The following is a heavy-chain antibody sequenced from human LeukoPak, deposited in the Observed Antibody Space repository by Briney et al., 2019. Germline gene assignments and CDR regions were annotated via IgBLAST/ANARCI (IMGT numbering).Heavy chain of an antibody. CDR3: ARDYGPSRGFDY. J-gene: IGHJ4*02. Sequence: PPETLSLTCTLSGGSISIYYWSSIRQPPQEGLEWIGYIYYSGSTNYNPSPKRRVTISVDTPKKQFSPKLSSVTPAGTALYYCARDYGPSRGFDYWGQGTLVTVSS. D-gene: IGHD3-10*01. CDR1: GGSISIYY. CDR2: IYYSGST. V-gene: IGHV4-59*01.